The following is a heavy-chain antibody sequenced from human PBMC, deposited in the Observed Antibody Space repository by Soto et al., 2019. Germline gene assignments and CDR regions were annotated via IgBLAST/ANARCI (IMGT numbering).Heavy chain of an antibody. J-gene: IGHJ4*02. D-gene: IGHD2-21*02. CDR3: SSTYCGGDCYSARFYY. CDR1: GGTFSSYA. CDR2: IIPIFGTA. Sequence: QVQLVQSGAEVKKPGSSVKVSCKASGGTFSSYAISWVRQAPGQGLEWMGGIIPIFGTANYAQKFQGRVTITADKSTSTAYMELSSLRSEDTAVYYCSSTYCGGDCYSARFYYWGQGTLVTVAS. V-gene: IGHV1-69*06.